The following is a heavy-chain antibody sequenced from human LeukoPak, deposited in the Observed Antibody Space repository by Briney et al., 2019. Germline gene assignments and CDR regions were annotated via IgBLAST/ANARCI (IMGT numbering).Heavy chain of an antibody. D-gene: IGHD3-22*01. V-gene: IGHV1-46*01. J-gene: IGHJ3*02. CDR1: GYTFTSYD. Sequence: ASVKVSCKASGYTFTSYDINWVRQAPGQGLEWMGIINPSGGSIRYAQKFQGRVTMTRDTSTSTVYMELSSLRSEDTAVYYCARGRNYYDSSGYYYEGDAFDIWGQGTMVTVSS. CDR3: ARGRNYYDSSGYYYEGDAFDI. CDR2: INPSGGSI.